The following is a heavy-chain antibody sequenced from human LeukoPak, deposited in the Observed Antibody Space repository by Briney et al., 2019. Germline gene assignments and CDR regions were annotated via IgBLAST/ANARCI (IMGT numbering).Heavy chain of an antibody. Sequence: GGSLRLSCAASGFTFSTYAMTWVRQAPGKGLEWVSSISGDGGYTYYADFVKGRFTISRDNSNNTLYLPMNSLRVEDTAAYYCAKQIGGGGGALDYWGQGTLVTVSS. D-gene: IGHD3-16*01. CDR2: ISGDGGYT. J-gene: IGHJ4*02. V-gene: IGHV3-23*01. CDR1: GFTFSTYA. CDR3: AKQIGGGGGALDY.